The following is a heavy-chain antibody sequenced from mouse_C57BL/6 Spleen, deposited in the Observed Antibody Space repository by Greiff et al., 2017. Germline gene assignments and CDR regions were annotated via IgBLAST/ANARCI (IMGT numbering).Heavy chain of an antibody. CDR2: IYPGDGDT. J-gene: IGHJ1*03. CDR1: GYAFSSSW. V-gene: IGHV1-82*01. Sequence: VQLQQSGPELVKPGASVKISCKASGYAFSSSWMNWVKQRPGKGLEWIGRIYPGDGDTNYNGKFKGKATLTADKSSSTAYMQLSSLTSEDSAVYFCARWDGYYVYWYFDVWGTGTTVTVSS. D-gene: IGHD2-3*01. CDR3: ARWDGYYVYWYFDV.